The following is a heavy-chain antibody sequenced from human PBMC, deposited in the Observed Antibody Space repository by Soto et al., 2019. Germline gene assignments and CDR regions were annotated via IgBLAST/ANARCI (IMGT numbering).Heavy chain of an antibody. D-gene: IGHD5-18*01. Sequence: PVESLTISCEFSGYIFRTSWIVWVVQMPGTGLEWMAAIYPGDSDTKYSPSFEGQIIMSVDMSISTAYLQLNSLKASDTATYFCARSGGYAYDRPIPEHFFDDWGQGTLVTVSS. V-gene: IGHV5-51*01. CDR3: ARSGGYAYDRPIPEHFFDD. J-gene: IGHJ4*02. CDR1: GYIFRTSW. CDR2: IYPGDSDT.